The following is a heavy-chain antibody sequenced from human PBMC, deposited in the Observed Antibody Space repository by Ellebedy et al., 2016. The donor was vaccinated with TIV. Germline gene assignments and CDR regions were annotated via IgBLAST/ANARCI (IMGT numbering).Heavy chain of an antibody. D-gene: IGHD2-2*03. CDR1: GGSFSGYY. J-gene: IGHJ6*02. V-gene: IGHV4-34*01. CDR2: INHSGST. Sequence: MPSETLSLTGAVYGGSFSGYYWSWIRQPPGKGLEWIGEINHSGSTNYNPSLKSRVTISVDTSKNQFSLKLSSVTAADTAVYYCASWMRVYKYGMDVWGQGTTVTVAS. CDR3: ASWMRVYKYGMDV.